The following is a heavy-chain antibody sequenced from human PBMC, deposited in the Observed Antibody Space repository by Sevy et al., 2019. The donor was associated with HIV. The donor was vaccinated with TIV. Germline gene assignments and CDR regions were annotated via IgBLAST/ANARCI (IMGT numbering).Heavy chain of an antibody. J-gene: IGHJ4*02. D-gene: IGHD3-22*01. CDR2: ISSSSSYI. CDR3: ARDSYYDSSGYYPTSTFFDY. CDR1: GFTFSSYS. V-gene: IGHV3-21*01. Sequence: GGSLRLSCAASGFTFSSYSMNWVRQAPGKGLEWVSSISSSSSYIYYADSVKGRFTISRDNAKNSLYLQMNSLRAEDMAVYYCARDSYYDSSGYYPTSTFFDYWGQGTLVTVSS.